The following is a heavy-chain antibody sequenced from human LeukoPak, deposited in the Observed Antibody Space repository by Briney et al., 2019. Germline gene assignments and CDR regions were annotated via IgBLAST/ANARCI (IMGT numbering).Heavy chain of an antibody. CDR1: GGTFSSYA. Sequence: ASVKVSCKASGGTFSSYAISWVRQAPGQGLEWMGRIIPIFGTANYAQKFQGRVTITTDESTSTAYMELSSLRSEDTAVYYCAREPTHPSAWSIFWGQGTLVTVSS. CDR2: IIPIFGTA. J-gene: IGHJ4*02. CDR3: AREPTHPSAWSIF. D-gene: IGHD3-3*01. V-gene: IGHV1-69*05.